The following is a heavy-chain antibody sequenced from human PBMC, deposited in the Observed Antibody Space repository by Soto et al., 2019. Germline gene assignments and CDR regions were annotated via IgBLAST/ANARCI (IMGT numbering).Heavy chain of an antibody. Sequence: DVQLVESGGGLVKPGGSLRLSCVVSGFDFSDFSINWVRQAPGKGLEWVSSISPRSDYIYHADSLTGRFTVSRDNAKKSLFLQMNSLRADDTAVYYCAREKRHNLLGGRFSMDVWGQGTTVSVSS. CDR2: ISPRSDYI. J-gene: IGHJ6*02. CDR1: GFDFSDFS. CDR3: AREKRHNLLGGRFSMDV. V-gene: IGHV3-21*01.